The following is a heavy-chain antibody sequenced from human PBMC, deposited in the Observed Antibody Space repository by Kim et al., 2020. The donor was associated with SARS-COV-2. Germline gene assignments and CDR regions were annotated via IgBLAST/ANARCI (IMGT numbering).Heavy chain of an antibody. Sequence: SETLSLTCAVYGGSFSGYYWSWIRQPPGKGLEWIGEINHSGSTNYNPSLKSRVTISVDTSKNQFSLKLSSVTAADTAVYYCARRGGGSYYFWFDPWGQGTLVTVSS. D-gene: IGHD1-26*01. CDR2: INHSGST. CDR3: ARRGGGSYYFWFDP. V-gene: IGHV4-34*01. CDR1: GGSFSGYY. J-gene: IGHJ5*02.